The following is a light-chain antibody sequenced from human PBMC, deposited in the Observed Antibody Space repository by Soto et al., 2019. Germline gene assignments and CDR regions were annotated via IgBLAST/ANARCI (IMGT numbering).Light chain of an antibody. CDR1: QRVSITY. CDR2: GTS. J-gene: IGKJ5*01. CDR3: QQRSNWPPIT. V-gene: IGKV3D-20*02. Sequence: EILLTQSPGTLSLSPGERATLSCRASQRVSITYLAWYQQKPGQAPRLLIYGTSSRATGIPTRFSGSGSGTDCTLSITRLEPEDFAVYYCQQRSNWPPITFGQGTRLEIK.